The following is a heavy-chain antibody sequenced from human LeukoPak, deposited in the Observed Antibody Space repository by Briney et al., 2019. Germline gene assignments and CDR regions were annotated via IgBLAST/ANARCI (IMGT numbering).Heavy chain of an antibody. CDR1: GFTFTTYA. V-gene: IGHV3-7*01. CDR2: IKEDGSET. D-gene: IGHD1-26*01. Sequence: GGSLRLSCAASGFTFTTYAMNWVRQAPGKGLEWVANIKEDGSETHYVDSVRGRFSISRDNAKTSLFLQMDSLRAEDTAVYYCVRDGMRGGDFDYWGQGTLVTVSS. CDR3: VRDGMRGGDFDY. J-gene: IGHJ4*02.